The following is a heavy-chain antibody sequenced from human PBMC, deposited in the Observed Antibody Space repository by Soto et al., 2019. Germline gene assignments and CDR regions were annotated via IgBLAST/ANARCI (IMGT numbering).Heavy chain of an antibody. Sequence: GGSLRLSCAASGFTFSSYWMHWVSQAPGKGLVWVSRINIDGSSTSYADSVRGRFTISRDNAKNTLYLQMNSLRAEDTAVYYCAGQQWLARPDYWGQGTLVTVSS. CDR2: INIDGSST. V-gene: IGHV3-74*01. D-gene: IGHD6-19*01. J-gene: IGHJ4*02. CDR1: GFTFSSYW. CDR3: AGQQWLARPDY.